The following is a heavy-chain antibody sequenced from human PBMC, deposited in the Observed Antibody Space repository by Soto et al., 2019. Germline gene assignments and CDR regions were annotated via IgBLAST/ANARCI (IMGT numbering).Heavy chain of an antibody. CDR3: ARTVRYLPGGVGYYYMDV. J-gene: IGHJ6*03. CDR2: IHYSGNT. V-gene: IGHV4-59*08. D-gene: IGHD3-16*01. Sequence: QVQLQESGPGLVKPSETLSLTCTVSGGSISGYYWTWIRQPPGKGLEWIGYIHYSGNTNYNPSLKSRVTISVDTSKNQFSLKLSSVTAADTAVYYCARTVRYLPGGVGYYYMDVWVKGTTVTVSS. CDR1: GGSISGYY.